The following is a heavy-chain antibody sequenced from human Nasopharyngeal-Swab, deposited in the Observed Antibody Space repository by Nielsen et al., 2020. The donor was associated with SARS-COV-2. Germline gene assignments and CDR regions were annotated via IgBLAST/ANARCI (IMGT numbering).Heavy chain of an antibody. CDR3: AIARWGGEYYDSSGYFDY. CDR1: GYTFTSYG. D-gene: IGHD3-22*01. CDR2: IHAYNGNT. Sequence: ASVKVSCKASGYTFTSYGISWVRQAPGQGLEWMGWIHAYNGNTNYDQKLQGRVTMTTDTSTSTAYMELRRLRSDDTAVYYCAIARWGGEYYDSSGYFDYWGQGTLVTVSS. V-gene: IGHV1-18*01. J-gene: IGHJ4*02.